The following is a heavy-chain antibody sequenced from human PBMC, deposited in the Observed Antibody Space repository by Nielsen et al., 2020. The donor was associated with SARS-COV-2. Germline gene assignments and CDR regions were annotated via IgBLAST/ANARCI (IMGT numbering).Heavy chain of an antibody. V-gene: IGHV1-8*02. CDR2: MNPNSGNT. CDR1: GYTFTSYY. CDR3: ARAPIFCTSTSCQSDAFDI. J-gene: IGHJ3*02. Sequence: ASVKVSCTASGYTFTSYYMHWVRQAPGQGLEWMGWMNPNSGNTGYAQKFQGRITMTRNTSISTAYMELSSLRSEDTAVYYCARAPIFCTSTSCQSDAFDIWGQGTMVTVSS. D-gene: IGHD2-2*01.